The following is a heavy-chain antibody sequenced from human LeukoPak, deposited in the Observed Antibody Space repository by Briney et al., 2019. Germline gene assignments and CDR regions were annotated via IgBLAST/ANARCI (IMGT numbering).Heavy chain of an antibody. V-gene: IGHV4-59*01. J-gene: IGHJ4*02. CDR2: IYYSGNT. Sequence: SETLSLTCTVSGVSISSYYWSWIRQPPGKGLEGIGYIYYSGNTYYNPSLKSRGTISVDTSKNQVSHKLSSITSADTAVYYCARDRSSGSGKYYFDYWGQGTLVTVSS. CDR3: ARDRSSGSGKYYFDY. D-gene: IGHD6-13*01. CDR1: GVSISSYY.